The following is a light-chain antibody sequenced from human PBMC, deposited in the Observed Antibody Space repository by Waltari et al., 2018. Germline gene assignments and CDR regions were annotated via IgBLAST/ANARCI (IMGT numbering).Light chain of an antibody. CDR1: NIESNS. CDR3: QVWDANTDPGV. J-gene: IGLJ1*01. CDR2: YDN. Sequence: SYVLSQPPSVSVAPGETARIPCGGNNIESNSVHWYRQRPGQAPVVVISYDNDRAAGIPERFSGSNSGNTATLTISRVEAGDEADYYCQVWDANTDPGVFGTGTEVTVL. V-gene: IGLV3-21*01.